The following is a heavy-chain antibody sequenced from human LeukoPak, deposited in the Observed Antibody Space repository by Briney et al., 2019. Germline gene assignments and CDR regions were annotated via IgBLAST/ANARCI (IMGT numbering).Heavy chain of an antibody. CDR3: GRDRGSTVRGIIMDGGVDYYDDNDYPANYFDY. CDR1: GFIFSSDT. V-gene: IGHV3-21*01. J-gene: IGHJ4*02. CDR2: ISTMITSI. D-gene: IGHD3-10*01. Sequence: PGRSLSLSCAASGFIFSSDTMNCDRHAAGEVREWVSSISTMITSIYYTDSVIDRFTTSRDNAKNSLYLQMNSLRAEDTAVYYCGRDRGSTVRGIIMDGGVDYYDDNDYPANYFDYWGQGILVSVSS.